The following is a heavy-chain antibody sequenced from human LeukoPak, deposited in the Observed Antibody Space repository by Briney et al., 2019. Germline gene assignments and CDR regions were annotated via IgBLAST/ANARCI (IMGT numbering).Heavy chain of an antibody. CDR3: ARADIVATISSGYYGMDV. J-gene: IGHJ6*02. V-gene: IGHV1-69*02. D-gene: IGHD5-12*01. Sequence: GASVKVSCKASGYTFTSYYMHWVRQAPGQGLEWMGRIIPILGIANYAQKFQGRVTITADKSTSTAYMELSSLRSEDTAVYYCARADIVATISSGYYGMDVWGQGTTVTVSS. CDR1: GYTFTSYY. CDR2: IIPILGIA.